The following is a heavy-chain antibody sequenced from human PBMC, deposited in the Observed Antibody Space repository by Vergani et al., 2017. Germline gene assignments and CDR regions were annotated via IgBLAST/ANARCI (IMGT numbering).Heavy chain of an antibody. CDR1: GYTFTSYA. Sequence: QVQLVQSGAEVKKPGASVKVSCKASGYTFTSYAMHWVRQAPGQRLEWMGWINAGNGNTKYSQKFQGRVTITRDTSASTAYMELSSLRSEDTAVYYCARDGGFIVATSPGYYYYYYGMDVWGQGTTVTVSS. CDR3: ARDGGFIVATSPGYYYYYYGMDV. J-gene: IGHJ6*02. CDR2: INAGNGNT. D-gene: IGHD5-12*01. V-gene: IGHV1-3*01.